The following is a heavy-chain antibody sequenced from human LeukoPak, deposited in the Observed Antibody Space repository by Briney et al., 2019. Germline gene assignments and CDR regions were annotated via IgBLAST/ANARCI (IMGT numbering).Heavy chain of an antibody. D-gene: IGHD3-10*01. J-gene: IGHJ4*02. Sequence: GASVKVSCKASGYTFTSYGISWVRQAPGQGLEWVGWMNPNSGNTGYAQKFQGRVTITRNTSISTAYMELSSLRSEDTAVYYCARAGVASRLLYGVWGQGTLVTVSS. CDR3: ARAGVASRLLYGV. CDR2: MNPNSGNT. V-gene: IGHV1-8*03. CDR1: GYTFTSYG.